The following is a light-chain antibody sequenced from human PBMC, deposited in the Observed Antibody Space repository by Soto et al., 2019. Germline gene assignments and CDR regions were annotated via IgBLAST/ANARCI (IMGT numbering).Light chain of an antibody. CDR2: DNN. J-gene: IGLJ2*01. CDR3: GTWDSAGRV. CDR1: SSNIGNNY. Sequence: QSVLTQPPSVSAAPGQKVTISCSGSSSNIGNNYVSWYQQLPGTAPKLLIYDNNKRPSGIPDRFSGSKSGTSATLGITGLQTGDEADYYCGTWDSAGRVFGGGTKLTVL. V-gene: IGLV1-51*01.